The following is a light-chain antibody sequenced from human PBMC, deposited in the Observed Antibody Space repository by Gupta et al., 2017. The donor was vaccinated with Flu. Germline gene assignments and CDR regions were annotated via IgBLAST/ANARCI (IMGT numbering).Light chain of an antibody. J-gene: IGLJ3*02. V-gene: IGLV1-44*01. CDR1: SSNIVNNP. CDR2: VNN. CDR3: AAWDDSLNAWV. Sequence: QSVLTQPLSASGTPGQRVTISCSGGSSNIVNNPVHWYQHPPGTAPKLLIYVNNQRPSGVPGRFSASKSGTSASLAISGLQSEDAADYYCAAWDDSLNAWVFGGGTKLTVL.